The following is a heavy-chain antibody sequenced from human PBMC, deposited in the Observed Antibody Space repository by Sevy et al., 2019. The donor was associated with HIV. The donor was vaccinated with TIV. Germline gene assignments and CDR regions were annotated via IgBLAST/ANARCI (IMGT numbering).Heavy chain of an antibody. V-gene: IGHV3-74*01. D-gene: IGHD6-19*01. CDR2: INSDGKIA. CDR3: TIGSAGTAQH. J-gene: IGHJ4*02. Sequence: GGSLRLSCAASGFTSGSFWMHWVRQTPGKGLIWVSQINSDGKIADYADSVKGRFTLSRDSAKNTQHLQMNSLGDEDTALYYCTIGSAGTAQHWGQGILVTVSS. CDR1: GFTSGSFW.